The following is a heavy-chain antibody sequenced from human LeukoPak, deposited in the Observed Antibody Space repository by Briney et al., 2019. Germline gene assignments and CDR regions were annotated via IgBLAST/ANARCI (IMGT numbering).Heavy chain of an antibody. CDR2: ISGSGGST. Sequence: PGGSLRLSCAASGFTFSSYAMSWVRQAPGKGLEWVSAISGSGGSTYYADSVKGRFTISRDNSKNTLYVQMNSLRDEDTAIYYCAKGGRLRYFDDRIGYYGMDVWGQGTRLTLSS. D-gene: IGHD3-9*01. CDR3: AKGGRLRYFDDRIGYYGMDV. V-gene: IGHV3-23*01. CDR1: GFTFSSYA. J-gene: IGHJ6*02.